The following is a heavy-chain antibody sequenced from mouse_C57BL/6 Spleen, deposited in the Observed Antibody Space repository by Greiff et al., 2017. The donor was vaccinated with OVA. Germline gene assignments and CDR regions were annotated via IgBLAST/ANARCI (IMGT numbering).Heavy chain of an antibody. D-gene: IGHD1-1*01. CDR2: ISDGGSYT. J-gene: IGHJ2*01. CDR3: ARSRSPDY. Sequence: EVQLVESGGGLVKPGGSLKLSCAASGFTFSSYAMSWVRQTPEKRLEWVATISDGGSYTYYPDNVKGRFTISRDNAKNNLYLQMSHLKSEDTAMYYCARSRSPDYWAQGTTLTVSS. V-gene: IGHV5-4*01. CDR1: GFTFSSYA.